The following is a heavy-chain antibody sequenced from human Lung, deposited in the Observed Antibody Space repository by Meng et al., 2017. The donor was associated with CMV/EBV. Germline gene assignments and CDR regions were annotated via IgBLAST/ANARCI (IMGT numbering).Heavy chain of an antibody. J-gene: IGHJ5*02. CDR1: GGSFSGYY. CDR2: INHSGST. CDR3: ARLDEGYDSARGPQSWP. V-gene: IGHV4-34*01. D-gene: IGHD3-3*01. Sequence: GGSFSGYYWSWIRQPPGKGLEWIGEINHSGSTNYNPSLKSRVTISVDTSKNQFSLKLSSVTAADTAVYYCARLDEGYDSARGPQSWPWGQGTLVTVSS.